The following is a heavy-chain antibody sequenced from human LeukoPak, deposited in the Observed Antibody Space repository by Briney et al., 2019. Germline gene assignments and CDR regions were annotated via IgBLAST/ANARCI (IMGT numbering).Heavy chain of an antibody. CDR2: ISGSGGST. Sequence: PGGSLRLSCAASGFTFSSYGMSWVRQAPGKGLEWVSAISGSGGSTYYADSVKGRFTISRDNSKDTLYLQMNSLRAEDTAVYYCAKRDPYGDYYFDYWGQGTLVTVSS. D-gene: IGHD4-17*01. V-gene: IGHV3-23*01. CDR3: AKRDPYGDYYFDY. J-gene: IGHJ4*02. CDR1: GFTFSSYG.